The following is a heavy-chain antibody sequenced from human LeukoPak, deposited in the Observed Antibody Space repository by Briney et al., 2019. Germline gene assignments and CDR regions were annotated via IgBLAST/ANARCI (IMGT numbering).Heavy chain of an antibody. CDR2: ISYDGSNK. CDR3: VRDGGYNGFDY. CDR1: GFTFSTHT. J-gene: IGHJ4*02. Sequence: GGSLRLSCAASGFTFSTHTLHWVRQAPGKGLEWVAVISYDGSNKDYADSVKGRFTISRDNSKNTLYLQMNSLRVEDTAVYYCVRDGGYNGFDYWGQGTLVTVSS. V-gene: IGHV3-30*04. D-gene: IGHD5-12*01.